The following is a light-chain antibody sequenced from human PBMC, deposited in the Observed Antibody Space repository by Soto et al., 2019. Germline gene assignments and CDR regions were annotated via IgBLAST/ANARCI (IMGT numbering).Light chain of an antibody. CDR3: QQYGDLPPPT. CDR2: DAS. CDR1: QDISNY. J-gene: IGKJ5*01. Sequence: DIQMTQSPSSLSASVGDRVTITCQASQDISNYLNWYQQKPGEAPKLLISDASHLETGVPSRFSGRRSGTHFTFTISSLQPEDFATYYCQQYGDLPPPTFGQGTRLEIK. V-gene: IGKV1-33*01.